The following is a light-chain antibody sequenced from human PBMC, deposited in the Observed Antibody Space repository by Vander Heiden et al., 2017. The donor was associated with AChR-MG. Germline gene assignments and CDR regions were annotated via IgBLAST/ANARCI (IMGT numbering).Light chain of an antibody. Sequence: DIVMTQSPDSLAVSLGERATINCKSSQSLLYRSDNQNYLAWYQQKPGQPPKLLISWASTRESGVPDRFSGSGSGTDFTLTISSLQAEDVAVYYCQQHYSTPHTFGQGTRLENK. CDR2: WAS. CDR3: QQHYSTPHT. CDR1: QSLLYRSDNQNY. J-gene: IGKJ5*01. V-gene: IGKV4-1*01.